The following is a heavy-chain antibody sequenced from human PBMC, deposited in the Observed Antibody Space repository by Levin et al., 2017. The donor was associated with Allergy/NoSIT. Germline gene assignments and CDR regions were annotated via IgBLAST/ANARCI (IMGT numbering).Heavy chain of an antibody. J-gene: IGHJ4*02. D-gene: IGHD3-16*01. CDR2: ISYDGSQK. CDR3: AREYKDYAPGY. V-gene: IGHV3-30*09. Sequence: LSLTCAPSGFTFSSYAMLWVRQAPGKGLEWVALISYDGSQKFYADSVKGRFAVSRDNSKNMLYLQMDSLRTEDTALYYCAREYKDYAPGYWGQGTLVTVSS. CDR1: GFTFSSYA.